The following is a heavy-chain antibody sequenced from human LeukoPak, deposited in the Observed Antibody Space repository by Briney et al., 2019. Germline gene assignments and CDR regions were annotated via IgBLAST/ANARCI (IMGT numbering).Heavy chain of an antibody. J-gene: IGHJ6*02. D-gene: IGHD3-3*01. CDR1: GYTFTSYG. Sequence: GASVKVSCKASGYTFTSYGISLVRQAPGQGLEWMGWISAYNGNTNYAQKLQGRVTMTTDTSTSTAYMELRSLRSDDTAVYYCARDPRFLEWSPRANYYYYGMDVWGQGTTVTVSS. CDR2: ISAYNGNT. V-gene: IGHV1-18*01. CDR3: ARDPRFLEWSPRANYYYYGMDV.